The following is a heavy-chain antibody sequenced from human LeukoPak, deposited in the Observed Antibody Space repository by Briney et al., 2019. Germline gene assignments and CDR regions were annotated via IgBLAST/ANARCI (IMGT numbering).Heavy chain of an antibody. D-gene: IGHD3-3*01. CDR2: IYTSGST. J-gene: IGHJ4*02. Sequence: PSETLSLTCTVSGYSLSSGYYWGWIRPPAGKGLEWIGRIYTSGSTNYNPSLKSRVTISVDTSKNQFSLKLSSVTAADTAVYYCAREVDDFWSGYLIIDYWGKGTLVTVSS. V-gene: IGHV4-61*02. CDR3: AREVDDFWSGYLIIDY. CDR1: GYSLSSGYY.